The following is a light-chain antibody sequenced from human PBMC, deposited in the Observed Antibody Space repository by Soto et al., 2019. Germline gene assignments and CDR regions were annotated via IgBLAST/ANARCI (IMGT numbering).Light chain of an antibody. CDR2: DAS. Sequence: DIVLTQSRGTLSLSPGERATLSCRASQSLNSSYLAWYQQKPGQAPRLLIYDASSRATGIPDRFSGSGSGTDFTLTISRLEPEDSAVYYCQQYGSSPPITFGQGTRLEIK. V-gene: IGKV3-20*01. CDR3: QQYGSSPPIT. CDR1: QSLNSSY. J-gene: IGKJ5*01.